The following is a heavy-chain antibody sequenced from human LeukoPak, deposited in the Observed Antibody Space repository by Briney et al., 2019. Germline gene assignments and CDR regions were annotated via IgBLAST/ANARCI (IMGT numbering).Heavy chain of an antibody. D-gene: IGHD2-15*01. J-gene: IGHJ4*02. CDR3: ARRLGYCSGGSCYGFLGD. CDR2: IYYSGST. CDR1: GGSISSSNYY. V-gene: IGHV4-39*07. Sequence: SETLSLTCTVSGGSISSSNYYWGWIRQPPGKGLEWIGSIYYSGSTYYNPSLKSRVTISVDTSKNQFSLKLSSVTAADTAVYYCARRLGYCSGGSCYGFLGDWGQGTLVTVSS.